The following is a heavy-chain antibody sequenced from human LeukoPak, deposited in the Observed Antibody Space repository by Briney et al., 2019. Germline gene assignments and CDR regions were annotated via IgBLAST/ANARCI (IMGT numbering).Heavy chain of an antibody. CDR2: IYTSGST. J-gene: IGHJ3*02. CDR3: ARGPSSLEDAFDI. V-gene: IGHV4-61*02. D-gene: IGHD6-6*01. CDR1: AGSSSSGSYY. Sequence: PSQTLSLNCTVSAGSSSSGSYYWSWIRQPAGKGLEWIGRIYTSGSTNYNPSLKSRVTISVDTSKNQFPLKLSSVTAADTAVYYCARGPSSLEDAFDIWGQGTMVTVSS.